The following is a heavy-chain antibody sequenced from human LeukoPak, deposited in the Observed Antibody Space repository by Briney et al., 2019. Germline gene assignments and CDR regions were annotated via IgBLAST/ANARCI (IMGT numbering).Heavy chain of an antibody. Sequence: GGSLRLSCAASGNYWMHWVRQAPGKGLVWVSHINSDGSWTSYADSVKGRFAISKDNAKNTVYLQMNNLRAEDTAVYYCVSFYEAYWGRGTLVTVSS. J-gene: IGHJ4*02. CDR3: VSFYEAY. D-gene: IGHD2/OR15-2a*01. V-gene: IGHV3-74*01. CDR1: GNYW. CDR2: INSDGSWT.